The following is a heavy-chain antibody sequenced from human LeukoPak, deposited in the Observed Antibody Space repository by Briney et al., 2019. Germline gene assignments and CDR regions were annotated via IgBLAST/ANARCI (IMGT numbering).Heavy chain of an antibody. Sequence: KPSETLSLTCTVSGGSISSSSYYWGWIRQPPGKGLEWIGSIYYSGSTYYNPSLKSRVTISVDTSKNQFSLKLSSVTAADTAVYYCARQGYSSGWFRYYFVYWGQGTLVTVSS. V-gene: IGHV4-39*01. J-gene: IGHJ4*02. D-gene: IGHD6-19*01. CDR3: ARQGYSSGWFRYYFVY. CDR1: GGSISSSSYY. CDR2: IYYSGST.